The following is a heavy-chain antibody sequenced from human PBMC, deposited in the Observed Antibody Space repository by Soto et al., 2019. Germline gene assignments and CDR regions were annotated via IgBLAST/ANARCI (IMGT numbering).Heavy chain of an antibody. D-gene: IGHD6-19*01. J-gene: IGHJ4*02. V-gene: IGHV4-39*01. CDR1: GGSISSGSYY. CDR2: IYDRGRN. Sequence: PSETLSLTCTVSGGSISSGSYYWGWLRQPQGKGLEWSGGIYDRGRNYYNPPNKSRVTINGDTSMNQFSLKLRSVTAADTGVYSCVRHAGHSSGFTDYWVQGTLDTVSS. CDR3: VRHAGHSSGFTDY.